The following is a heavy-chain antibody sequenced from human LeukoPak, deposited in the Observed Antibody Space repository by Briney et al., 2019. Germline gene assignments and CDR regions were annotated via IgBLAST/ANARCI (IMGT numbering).Heavy chain of an antibody. Sequence: GGSLRLSCAASGFTFSSYAMSWVRQAPGKGLEWVSSISSSSSYIYYADSVKGRFTISRDNAKNSLYLQMNSLRAEDTAVYYCARDPGSGSYKRPIDYWGQGTLVTVSS. CDR2: ISSSSSYI. CDR1: GFTFSSYA. D-gene: IGHD3-10*01. CDR3: ARDPGSGSYKRPIDY. J-gene: IGHJ4*02. V-gene: IGHV3-21*01.